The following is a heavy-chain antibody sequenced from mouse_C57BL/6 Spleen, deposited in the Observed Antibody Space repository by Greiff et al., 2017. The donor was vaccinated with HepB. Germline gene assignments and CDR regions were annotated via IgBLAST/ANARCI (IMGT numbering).Heavy chain of an antibody. D-gene: IGHD2-3*01. CDR2: IDPSDSYT. V-gene: IGHV1-50*01. J-gene: IGHJ2*01. CDR1: GYTFTSYW. Sequence: QVQLKQSGAELVKPGASVKLSCKASGYTFTSYWMQWVKQRPGQGLEWIGEIDPSDSYTNSNQKLKGKATLTVDTSSSTAYMQLSSLTSEDSAVYYCARSLYAYYFDYWGQGNTLTVSS. CDR3: ARSLYAYYFDY.